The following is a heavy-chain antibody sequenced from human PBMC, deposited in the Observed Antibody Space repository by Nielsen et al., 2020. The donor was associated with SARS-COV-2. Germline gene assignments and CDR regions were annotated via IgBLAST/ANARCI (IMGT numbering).Heavy chain of an antibody. Sequence: GESLKISCAASGFTFSSYGVHWVRQAPGKGLEWVAVISYDGSNKYYADSVKGRFTISRDNSKNTLYLQMNSLRAEDTAVYYCAKDAVGSGGMDVWGQGTTVTVSS. J-gene: IGHJ6*02. CDR1: GFTFSSYG. CDR2: ISYDGSNK. CDR3: AKDAVGSGGMDV. D-gene: IGHD3-10*01. V-gene: IGHV3-30*18.